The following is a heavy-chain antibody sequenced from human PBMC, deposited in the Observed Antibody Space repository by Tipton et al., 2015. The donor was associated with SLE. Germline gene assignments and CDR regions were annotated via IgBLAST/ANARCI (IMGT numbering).Heavy chain of an antibody. Sequence: TLSLTCNVSGGSINSSTSFWAWIRQPPGKGLEWIASISSSGSTDHNPSLRSRVSISLDTSKNQFSLRLTSATAADTAVYYCARASWDHRGSGSFSDYWGQGKLVTVSS. V-gene: IGHV4-39*07. CDR1: GGSINSSTSF. D-gene: IGHD3-10*01. CDR3: ARASWDHRGSGSFSDY. CDR2: ISSSGST. J-gene: IGHJ4*02.